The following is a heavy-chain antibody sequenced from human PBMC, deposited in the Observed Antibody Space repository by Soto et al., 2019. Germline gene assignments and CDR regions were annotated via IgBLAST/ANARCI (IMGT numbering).Heavy chain of an antibody. CDR2: ISYGGSNK. Sequence: GGSLRFSCAASGFTFSSYGMHWVRQAPGKGLEWVAVISYGGSNKYYADSVKGRFTISRDNSKNTLYLQMNNLRAEDTAVYYCAKDNCISTSCYRLYNWFDPWGQGTLVTVSS. CDR1: GFTFSSYG. J-gene: IGHJ5*02. CDR3: AKDNCISTSCYRLYNWFDP. D-gene: IGHD2-2*01. V-gene: IGHV3-30*18.